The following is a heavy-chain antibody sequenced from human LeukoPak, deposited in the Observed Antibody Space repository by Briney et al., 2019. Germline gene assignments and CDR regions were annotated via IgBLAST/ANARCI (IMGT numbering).Heavy chain of an antibody. CDR3: ARDHLSSGSSPDYYYYYYMDV. CDR2: INSDGSST. V-gene: IGHV3-74*01. D-gene: IGHD6-19*01. Sequence: GGSLRLSCAASGFTFSSYWMHWVRQAPGKGLVWVSRINSDGSSTSYADSVKGRSTISRDNAKNTLYLQMNSLRAEDTAVYYCARDHLSSGSSPDYYYYYYMDVWGKGTTVTTSS. J-gene: IGHJ6*03. CDR1: GFTFSSYW.